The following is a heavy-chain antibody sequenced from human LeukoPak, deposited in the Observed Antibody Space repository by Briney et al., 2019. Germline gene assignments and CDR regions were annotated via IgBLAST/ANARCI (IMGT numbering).Heavy chain of an antibody. V-gene: IGHV3-48*04. CDR1: GFTFSSYS. Sequence: GGSLRLSCAASGFTFSSYSMNWVRQAPGKGLEWISYISISAGTIYYADSVKGRFTISRDNAKNSLYLQMNSLRAEDTAVYYCAKGGLRYFDWLDYFDYWGQGTLVTVSS. CDR2: ISISAGTI. D-gene: IGHD3-9*01. CDR3: AKGGLRYFDWLDYFDY. J-gene: IGHJ4*02.